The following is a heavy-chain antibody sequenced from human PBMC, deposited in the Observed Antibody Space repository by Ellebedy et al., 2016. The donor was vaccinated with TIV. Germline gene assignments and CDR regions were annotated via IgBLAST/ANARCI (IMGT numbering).Heavy chain of an antibody. CDR2: INRDGSIT. D-gene: IGHD6-13*01. CDR3: ARGGGIAVVGEFDC. J-gene: IGHJ4*02. Sequence: GESLKISCAASGFTFSSHWMHWVRQAPGKGLVWVSRINRDGSITNYADSVKGRFTISRDNAKNTLYLQMNSLRAEDTAVYYCARGGGIAVVGEFDCWGQGTLVTVSS. V-gene: IGHV3-74*01. CDR1: GFTFSSHW.